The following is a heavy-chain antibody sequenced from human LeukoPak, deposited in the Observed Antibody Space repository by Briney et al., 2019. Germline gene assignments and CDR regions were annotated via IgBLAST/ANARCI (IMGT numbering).Heavy chain of an antibody. CDR3: ARGVPPCFDP. CDR1: GLSFSRYW. D-gene: IGHD3-10*01. V-gene: IGHV3-74*03. J-gene: IGHJ5*02. CDR2: INGDGSTT. Sequence: GGSLRLSCAASGLSFSRYWMHWVRHSPGKGLVWVSRINGDGSTTTYADSVKGRFTISRDNAKNTLHLQMNSLRAEDTAVYYCARGVPPCFDPWGQGTLVTVSS.